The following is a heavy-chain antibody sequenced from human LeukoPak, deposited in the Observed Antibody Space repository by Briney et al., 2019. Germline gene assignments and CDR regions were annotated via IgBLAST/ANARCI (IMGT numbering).Heavy chain of an antibody. V-gene: IGHV4-34*01. D-gene: IGHD3-22*01. Sequence: PSETLSLTCAVYGGSFSGYYWSWIRQPPGKGLEWIGEINHSGSTNYNPSLKSRVTISVDTSKNQFSLKLSSVTAADTAVYYCASASYYDSSGSDDYWGRGTLVTVSS. CDR1: GGSFSGYY. CDR2: INHSGST. J-gene: IGHJ4*02. CDR3: ASASYYDSSGSDDY.